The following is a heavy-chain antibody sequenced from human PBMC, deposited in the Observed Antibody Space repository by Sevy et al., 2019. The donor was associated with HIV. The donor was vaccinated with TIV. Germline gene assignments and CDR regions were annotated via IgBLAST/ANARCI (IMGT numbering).Heavy chain of an antibody. J-gene: IGHJ4*02. V-gene: IGHV3-11*06. CDR2: ISGISTYT. CDR1: GFSFSDYY. CDR3: ARRAGNWDYFDY. D-gene: IGHD7-27*01. Sequence: GGSLKISCAASGFSFSDYYVSWIRQAPGKGLEWVSYISGISTYTNYADSVKGRFTISRDNAKNSMSLQLNSLRAEDTAVYYCARRAGNWDYFDYWGQGTLVTVSS.